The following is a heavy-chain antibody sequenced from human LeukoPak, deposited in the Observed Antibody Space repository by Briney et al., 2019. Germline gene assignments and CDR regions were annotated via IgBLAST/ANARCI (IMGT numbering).Heavy chain of an antibody. CDR3: AREVMRITMIVVVRVGAFDI. CDR1: GFTFSSYA. V-gene: IGHV3-30*04. J-gene: IGHJ3*02. Sequence: GGSLRLSCAASGFTFSSYAMHWVRQAPGKGLERVAVTSYDGSNKYYADSVKGRFTISRDNSKNTLYLQMNSLRAEDTAVYYCAREVMRITMIVVVRVGAFDIWGQGTMVTVSS. CDR2: TSYDGSNK. D-gene: IGHD3-22*01.